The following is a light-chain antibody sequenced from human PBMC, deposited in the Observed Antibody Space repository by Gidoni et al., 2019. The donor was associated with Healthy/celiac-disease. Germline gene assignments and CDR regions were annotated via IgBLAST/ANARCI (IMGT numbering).Light chain of an antibody. CDR2: DAS. J-gene: IGKJ4*01. V-gene: IGKV3-11*01. CDR3: QQRSNWPT. Sequence: EIVLTQSPATLSLSPGERVTLSCRASQSVSSYLAWYQQKPGQAPSLLIYDASNRATGIPARFSGSGSGTGFTLTISSLEPEEFAVYYCQQRSNWPTFGGGTKVEIK. CDR1: QSVSSY.